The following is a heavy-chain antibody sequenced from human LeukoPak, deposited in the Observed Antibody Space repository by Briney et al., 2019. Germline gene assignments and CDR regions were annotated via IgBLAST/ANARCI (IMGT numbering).Heavy chain of an antibody. CDR3: ARRNYGGDCYLSSTNWFDP. CDR2: IYYSGST. CDR1: GGSISSGDYY. D-gene: IGHD2-21*02. V-gene: IGHV4-30-4*01. J-gene: IGHJ5*02. Sequence: SQTLSLTCTVSGGSISSGDYYWSWIRQPPGKGLEWIGYIYYSGSTYYNPSLKSRVTISVDTSKNQFSLKLSSVTAADTAVYYCARRNYGGDCYLSSTNWFDPWGQGTLVTVSS.